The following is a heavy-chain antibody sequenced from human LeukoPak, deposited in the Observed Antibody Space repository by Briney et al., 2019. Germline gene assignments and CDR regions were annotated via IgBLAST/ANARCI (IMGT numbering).Heavy chain of an antibody. CDR2: INPIGGSA. J-gene: IGHJ4*02. Sequence: ASVKVSCKASGYTFTKYYIHWVRQAPGQGLEWMGKINPIGGSATYAQKFQGRVTMTRDTSTSTVYMELSSLKSEGTAVFYCARVSGMGELSVEVDYWGQGTLVTVSP. V-gene: IGHV1-46*01. CDR1: GYTFTKYY. D-gene: IGHD3-16*02. CDR3: ARVSGMGELSVEVDY.